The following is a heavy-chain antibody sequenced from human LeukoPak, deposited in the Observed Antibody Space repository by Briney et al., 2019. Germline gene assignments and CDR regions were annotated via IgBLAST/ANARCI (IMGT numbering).Heavy chain of an antibody. Sequence: SETLSLTCSVSGDSIADSSYYWAWIRQPPGKGLEWIASIYYSGNTNYDPPLQRRVTISVDTPKTQFSLSQSSVTAADTAVYYCARQIRYTYDPNWFHPWGQGTLVTVSS. CDR3: ARQIRYTYDPNWFHP. D-gene: IGHD5-12*01. V-gene: IGHV4-39*01. CDR2: IYYSGNT. J-gene: IGHJ5*02. CDR1: GDSIADSSYY.